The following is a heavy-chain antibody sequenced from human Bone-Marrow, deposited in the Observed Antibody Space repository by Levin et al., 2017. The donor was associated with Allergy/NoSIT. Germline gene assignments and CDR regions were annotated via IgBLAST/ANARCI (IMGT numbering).Heavy chain of an antibody. CDR1: GFTFRNYA. J-gene: IGHJ4*02. Sequence: GESLKISCAVSGFTFRNYAMHWVRQAPGRGLEWVAFISLDGNTQYYADSVKGRFSVSRDNSNNTLHLQMNSLRVEDTAIYYCAKDTYTCSGGSCYFFDYWGQGALVTVSS. CDR3: AKDTYTCSGGSCYFFDY. V-gene: IGHV3-30*18. D-gene: IGHD2-15*01. CDR2: ISLDGNTQ.